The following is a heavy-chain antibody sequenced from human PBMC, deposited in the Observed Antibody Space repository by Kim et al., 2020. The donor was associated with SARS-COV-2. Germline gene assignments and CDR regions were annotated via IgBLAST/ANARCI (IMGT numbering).Heavy chain of an antibody. CDR1: GYTFTSYG. Sequence: ASVKVSCKASGYTFTSYGISWVRQAPGQGLEWMGWISAYNGNTNYAQKLQGRVTMTTDTSTSTAYMELRSLRSDDTAVYYCARDGSLFRFGELLSYYYYGMDVWGQGTTVTVSS. CDR3: ARDGSLFRFGELLSYYYYGMDV. D-gene: IGHD3-10*01. V-gene: IGHV1-18*01. J-gene: IGHJ6*02. CDR2: ISAYNGNT.